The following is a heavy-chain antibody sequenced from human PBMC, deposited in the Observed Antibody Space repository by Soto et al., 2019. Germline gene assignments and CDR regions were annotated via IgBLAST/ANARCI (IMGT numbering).Heavy chain of an antibody. CDR3: AREGRGSRSYCGMDV. V-gene: IGHV1-69*12. D-gene: IGHD3-10*01. CDR1: GGTFSSYA. J-gene: IGHJ6*02. Sequence: QVQLVQSGAEVKKPGSSVKVSCKASGGTFSSYAISWVRQAPGQGLEWMGGIIPIFGTANYAQKFQGSVQTTADESTRTAYMELGRMRADDTAVYYCAREGRGSRSYCGMDVWGQGTTVTVSS. CDR2: IIPIFGTA.